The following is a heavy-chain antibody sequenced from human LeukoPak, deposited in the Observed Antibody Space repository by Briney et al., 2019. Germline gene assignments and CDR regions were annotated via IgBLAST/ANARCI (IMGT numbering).Heavy chain of an antibody. V-gene: IGHV4-59*01. J-gene: IGHJ5*02. CDR3: AREGTAGTNLNWFDP. CDR1: GGSISSYY. Sequence: SETLSLTCTVSGGSISSYYWSWIRQPPGKGLEWIGYISYSGSTNFSPSLKSRVTISVDTSKNQFSLKLSSVTVADTAVYYCAREGTAGTNLNWFDPWGQGTLVTVSS. D-gene: IGHD1-1*01. CDR2: ISYSGST.